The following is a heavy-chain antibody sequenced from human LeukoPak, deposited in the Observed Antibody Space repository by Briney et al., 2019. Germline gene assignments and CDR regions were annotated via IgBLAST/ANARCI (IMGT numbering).Heavy chain of an antibody. CDR1: GFTFSSYW. D-gene: IGHD2-2*01. J-gene: IGHJ3*02. V-gene: IGHV3-74*01. Sequence: GGSLRLSCAASGFTFSSYWMHWVRQAPGKGLVWVSRINSDGSSTSYADSVKGRFTISRDNAKNTLYLQMNGLRAEDTAVYYCARSPVEVDGFDIWGQGTMVTVSP. CDR2: INSDGSST. CDR3: ARSPVEVDGFDI.